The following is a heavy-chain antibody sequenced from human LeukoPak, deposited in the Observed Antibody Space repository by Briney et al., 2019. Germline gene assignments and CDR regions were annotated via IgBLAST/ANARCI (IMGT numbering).Heavy chain of an antibody. D-gene: IGHD2-21*01. CDR3: ARCDGGDCGSYYYYYMDV. Sequence: GASVKVSCKASGYTFTSYDINWVRQATGQGLEWMGWMNPNSGNTGYAQKFQGRVTMTRNTSISTAYMELSSLRSEDTAVYYCARCDGGDCGSYYYYYMDVWGKGTTVTVSS. CDR1: GYTFTSYD. V-gene: IGHV1-8*01. J-gene: IGHJ6*03. CDR2: MNPNSGNT.